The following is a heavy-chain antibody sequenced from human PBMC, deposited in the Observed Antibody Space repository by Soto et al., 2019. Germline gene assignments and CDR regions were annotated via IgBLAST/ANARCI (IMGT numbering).Heavy chain of an antibody. D-gene: IGHD6-13*01. CDR2: IRNKAMRYTT. CDR1: GFTFSAHY. CDR3: ARARSSSWGRDDFDS. V-gene: IGHV3-72*01. Sequence: EVQLVESGGGLVQPGGSLRLSCAASGFTFSAHYMDWVRQAPGKGLEWVGRIRNKAMRYTTEYAASAEGRFTISRDDSKDSLYLQMNSLTSEDTAIYYCARARSSSWGRDDFDSWGQGTMVTVSS. J-gene: IGHJ3*02.